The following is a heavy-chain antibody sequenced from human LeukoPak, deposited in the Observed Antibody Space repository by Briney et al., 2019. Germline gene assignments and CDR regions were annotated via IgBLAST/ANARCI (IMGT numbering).Heavy chain of an antibody. Sequence: PSETLSLTCAVYGGSFSGYYWSWIRQPPGEGLEWIGEINHSGSTNYNPSLKSRVTISVDTSKNQFSLKLSSVTAADTAVYYCARAYVVVTAILKSGYYYYGMDVWGQGTTVTVSS. J-gene: IGHJ6*02. CDR2: INHSGST. D-gene: IGHD2-21*02. CDR1: GGSFSGYY. V-gene: IGHV4-34*01. CDR3: ARAYVVVTAILKSGYYYYGMDV.